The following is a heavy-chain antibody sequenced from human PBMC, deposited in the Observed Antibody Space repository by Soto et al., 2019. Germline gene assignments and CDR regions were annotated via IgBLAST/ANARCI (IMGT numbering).Heavy chain of an antibody. J-gene: IGHJ4*02. CDR1: GFTFSDYG. D-gene: IGHD2-2*01. CDR3: AQDRGCSGSTCYQDY. Sequence: HPGGSLRLSCAASGFTFSDYGLSWVRQAPGKGLEWVSSISGSRGSTTYYAGSVKGRFTISRDNSKNTLYLQMNSLRVEDTAVYYCAQDRGCSGSTCYQDYWGPGTLVTVSS. V-gene: IGHV3-23*01. CDR2: ISGSRGSTT.